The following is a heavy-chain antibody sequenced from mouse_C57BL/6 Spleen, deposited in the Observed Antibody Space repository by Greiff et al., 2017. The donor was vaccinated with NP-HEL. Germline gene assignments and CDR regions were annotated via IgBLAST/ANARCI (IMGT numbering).Heavy chain of an antibody. Sequence: VQLQQPGAELVMPGASVKLSCKASGYTFTSYWMHWVKQRPGQGLEWIGEIDPSDSYTNYNQKFKGKSTLTVDKSSSTAYMQLSSLTSEDSAVYYCARNYDYDEAMDYWGQGTSVTVSS. CDR2: IDPSDSYT. J-gene: IGHJ4*01. D-gene: IGHD2-4*01. V-gene: IGHV1-69*01. CDR3: ARNYDYDEAMDY. CDR1: GYTFTSYW.